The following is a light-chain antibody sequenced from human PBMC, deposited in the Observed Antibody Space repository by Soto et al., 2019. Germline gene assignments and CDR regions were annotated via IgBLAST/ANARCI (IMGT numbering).Light chain of an antibody. CDR3: SSYTSSVTYV. V-gene: IGLV2-14*01. CDR1: SSDVGGYNS. J-gene: IGLJ1*01. CDR2: EVS. Sequence: QSALTQPASVSGSPGQSITISCTGTSSDVGGYNSVSWYQQHPDKVPKLMIYEVSNRPSGVSDRFSGSKSGKTASLTISGLQAEDEADYYCSSYTSSVTYVFGTGTKVTVL.